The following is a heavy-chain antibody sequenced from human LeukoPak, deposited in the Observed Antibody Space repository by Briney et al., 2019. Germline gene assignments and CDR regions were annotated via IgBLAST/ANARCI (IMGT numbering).Heavy chain of an antibody. CDR1: GGSITNENYF. D-gene: IGHD2-2*01. CDR2: IHYRGSA. Sequence: SQTLSLTCTVSGGSITNENYFWSWIRLSPGKGLEWIGYIHYRGSAYYGPSLESRFTLSIDTSTNQFSLKPNSVTAADTAMYYCAREVISPGASDGFDIWGQGTMVTVSS. J-gene: IGHJ3*02. CDR3: AREVISPGASDGFDI. V-gene: IGHV4-30-4*01.